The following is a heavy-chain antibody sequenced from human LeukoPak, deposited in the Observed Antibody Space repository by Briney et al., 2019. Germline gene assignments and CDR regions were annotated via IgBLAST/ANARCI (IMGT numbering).Heavy chain of an antibody. J-gene: IGHJ6*02. Sequence: GGSLRLSCAASGFTFSSYAMSWVRQAPGKGLEWVSAISGSGGSTYYADSVKGRFTISRDNSKNTLYLQMNSLRAEDTAVYYCARDLKVRGVISYYYGMDVWGQGTTVTVSS. V-gene: IGHV3-23*01. CDR1: GFTFSSYA. CDR2: ISGSGGST. D-gene: IGHD3-10*01. CDR3: ARDLKVRGVISYYYGMDV.